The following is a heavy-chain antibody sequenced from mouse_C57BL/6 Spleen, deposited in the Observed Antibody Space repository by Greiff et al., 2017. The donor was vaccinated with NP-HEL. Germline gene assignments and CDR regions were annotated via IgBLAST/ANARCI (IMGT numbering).Heavy chain of an antibody. Sequence: LVKPGASVKLSCKASGYTFTEYTIHWVKQRSGQGLEWIGWFYPGSGSIKYNEKFKDKATLTADKSSSTVYMELSRLTSEDSAVYFCARHEEADGSSLYYFDYWGQGTTLTVSS. J-gene: IGHJ2*01. D-gene: IGHD1-1*01. V-gene: IGHV1-62-2*01. CDR3: ARHEEADGSSLYYFDY. CDR1: GYTFTEYT. CDR2: FYPGSGSI.